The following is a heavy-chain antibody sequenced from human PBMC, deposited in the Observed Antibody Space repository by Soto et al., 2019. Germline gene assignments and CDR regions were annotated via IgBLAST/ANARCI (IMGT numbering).Heavy chain of an antibody. Sequence: GGSLRLSCAASGFTFSNAWMSWVRQAPGKGMEWVGRIKSKTDGGTTDYAAPVKGRFTISRDDSKNMLYLQMNSLKTEDTAVYYCTTDRPLYGDYRLGAFDIWGQGTRVTVSS. V-gene: IGHV3-15*01. CDR1: GFTFSNAW. CDR3: TTDRPLYGDYRLGAFDI. CDR2: IKSKTDGGTT. J-gene: IGHJ3*02. D-gene: IGHD4-17*01.